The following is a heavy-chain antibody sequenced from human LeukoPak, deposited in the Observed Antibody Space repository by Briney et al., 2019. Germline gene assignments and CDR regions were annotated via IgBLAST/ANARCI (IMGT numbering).Heavy chain of an antibody. J-gene: IGHJ5*02. Sequence: GGSLRLSCAASGFTFSSYAMHWVRQAPGKGLEYVSAISSNGGSTYYANSVKGRFTISRDNSKNTLHLQMGSLRAEDMAVYYCAREQEGYSSSWSHNWFDPWGQGTLVTVSS. CDR3: AREQEGYSSSWSHNWFDP. V-gene: IGHV3-64*01. D-gene: IGHD6-13*01. CDR1: GFTFSSYA. CDR2: ISSNGGST.